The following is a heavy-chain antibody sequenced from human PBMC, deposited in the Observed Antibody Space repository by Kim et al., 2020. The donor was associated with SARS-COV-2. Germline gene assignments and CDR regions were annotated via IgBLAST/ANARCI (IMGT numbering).Heavy chain of an antibody. CDR2: SGSI. Sequence: SGSIGYAESVKGRFTISRDNDKNSLYLKMNSRRAEDTALYYCAQAGGRGYWGQGTLVTVSS. CDR3: AQAGGRGY. J-gene: IGHJ4*02. D-gene: IGHD3-16*01. V-gene: IGHV3-9*01.